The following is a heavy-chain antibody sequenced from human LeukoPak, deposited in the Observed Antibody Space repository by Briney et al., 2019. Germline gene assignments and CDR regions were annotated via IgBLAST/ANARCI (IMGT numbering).Heavy chain of an antibody. CDR1: GGSFSGYY. Sequence: SETLSLTCAVYGGSFSGYYWSWIRQPPGKGLEWIEEINHSGSTNYNPSLKSRVTISVDTSKNQFSLKLSSVTAADTAVYYCASSTYRKYYYYYGMDVWGQGTTVTVSS. V-gene: IGHV4-34*01. CDR2: INHSGST. CDR3: ASSTYRKYYYYYGMDV. D-gene: IGHD4-11*01. J-gene: IGHJ6*02.